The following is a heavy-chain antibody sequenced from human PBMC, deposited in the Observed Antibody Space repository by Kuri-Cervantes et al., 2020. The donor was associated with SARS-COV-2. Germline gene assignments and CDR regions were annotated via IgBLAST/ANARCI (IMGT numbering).Heavy chain of an antibody. J-gene: IGHJ5*02. CDR1: RGTFNTHI. Sequence: SVKVSCKASRGTFNTHIINWLRQAPGQGLEWMGGIRPVFGAPYYAQKFQGRVTIAADESTSTVHMELGSLNSEDTAIYYCARETGDRKMGIDPWGQGTLVTAPQ. CDR2: IRPVFGAP. D-gene: IGHD2-21*01. V-gene: IGHV1-69*13. CDR3: ARETGDRKMGIDP.